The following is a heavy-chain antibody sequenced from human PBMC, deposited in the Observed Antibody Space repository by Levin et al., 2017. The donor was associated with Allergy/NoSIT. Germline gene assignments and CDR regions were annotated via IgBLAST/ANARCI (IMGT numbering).Heavy chain of an antibody. CDR2: INGDGSSI. J-gene: IGHJ4*02. V-gene: IGHV3-74*01. CDR3: ARDGYVDTAMTQRKPLDY. D-gene: IGHD5-18*01. CDR1: GFTFSSYW. Sequence: GESLKISCAASGFTFSSYWMHWVRQAPGKGLVWVSRINGDGSSIVTADSVKGRFTISRDNAKNMLYLQMNSLRVEDTAVYYCARDGYVDTAMTQRKPLDYWGQGTLVTVSS.